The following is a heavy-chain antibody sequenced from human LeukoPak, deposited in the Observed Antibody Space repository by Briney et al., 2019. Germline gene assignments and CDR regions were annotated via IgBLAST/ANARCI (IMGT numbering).Heavy chain of an antibody. CDR2: ISYDGSNK. J-gene: IGHJ4*02. D-gene: IGHD3-22*01. V-gene: IGHV3-30*18. Sequence: GRSLRLSCAASGFTFSSYGMHWVRQAPGKGLEWVAVISYDGSNKYYADSVKGRFTISRDNSKITLYLQMNSLRAEDTAVYYCAKGGKYYYDSSGLSDYWGQGTLVTVSS. CDR1: GFTFSSYG. CDR3: AKGGKYYYDSSGLSDY.